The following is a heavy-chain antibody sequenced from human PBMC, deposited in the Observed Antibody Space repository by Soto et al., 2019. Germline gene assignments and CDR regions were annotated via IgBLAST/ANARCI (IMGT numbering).Heavy chain of an antibody. D-gene: IGHD1-26*01. V-gene: IGHV1-18*01. CDR3: ARGGAIVGATRGSYYYYGMDV. Sequence: ASVKVFCKASGYTFTSYGISWVRQAPGQGLEWMGWISAYNGNTNYAQKLQGRVTMTTDTSTSTAYMELRSLRSDDTAVYYCARGGAIVGATRGSYYYYGMDVWGQGTTVTVSS. J-gene: IGHJ6*02. CDR2: ISAYNGNT. CDR1: GYTFTSYG.